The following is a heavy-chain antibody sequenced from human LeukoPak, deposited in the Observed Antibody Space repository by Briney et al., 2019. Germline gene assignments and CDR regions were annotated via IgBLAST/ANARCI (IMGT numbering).Heavy chain of an antibody. CDR1: QFTFNGSW. V-gene: IGHV3-7*01. Sequence: GPLRLSCADSQFTFNGSWMNWGRQAPGKGLEWVANMDPTGSQKRYLDSVRGRFTIPKDNPGGSLDRDIHSLRAEDTAIYYCAIWTSGNYWGQGTLVTVSS. CDR3: AIWTSGNY. D-gene: IGHD1-1*01. CDR2: MDPTGSQK. J-gene: IGHJ4*02.